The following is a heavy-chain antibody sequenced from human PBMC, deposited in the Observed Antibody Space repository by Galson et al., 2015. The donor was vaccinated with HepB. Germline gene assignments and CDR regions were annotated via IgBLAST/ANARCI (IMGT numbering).Heavy chain of an antibody. CDR3: ARVFCSDYYDSSTCYFDY. J-gene: IGHJ4*02. CDR2: IIPILGIA. Sequence: SVKVSCKASGGTFSSYTISWVRQAPGQGLGWMGRIIPILGIANYAQKFQGRVTITADKSTSTAYMELSSLRSEDTAVYYCARVFCSDYYDSSTCYFDYWGQGTLVTVSS. V-gene: IGHV1-69*02. D-gene: IGHD3-22*01. CDR1: GGTFSSYT.